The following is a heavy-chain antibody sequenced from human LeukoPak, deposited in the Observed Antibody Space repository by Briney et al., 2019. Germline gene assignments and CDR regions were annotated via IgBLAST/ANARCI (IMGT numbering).Heavy chain of an antibody. CDR2: IYSGGST. CDR1: GFTVSSNY. CDR3: ARQRMIYYFDY. Sequence: GGSLRLSCAASGFTVSSNYMSWVRQAPGKGLEWVSVIYSGGSTYYADSVKGRFTISRDNSKNTLYLQMNSLRAEDTAVYYCARQRMIYYFDYWGQGTLVTVSS. J-gene: IGHJ4*02. D-gene: IGHD3-22*01. V-gene: IGHV3-66*04.